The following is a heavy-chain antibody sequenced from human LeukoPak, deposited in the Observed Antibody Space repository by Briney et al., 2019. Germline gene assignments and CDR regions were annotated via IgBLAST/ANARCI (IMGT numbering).Heavy chain of an antibody. D-gene: IGHD6-19*01. Sequence: ASVKVSCKASGYTFTGYYMHWVRQAPGQGLEWMGWINPNSGGSNYAQKFQGRVTMTRDTSISTAYMELSRLRSDDTAVYYCARDRTRTGYSSGWYHDYWGQGTLVTVSS. CDR2: INPNSGGS. CDR3: ARDRTRTGYSSGWYHDY. CDR1: GYTFTGYY. J-gene: IGHJ4*02. V-gene: IGHV1-2*02.